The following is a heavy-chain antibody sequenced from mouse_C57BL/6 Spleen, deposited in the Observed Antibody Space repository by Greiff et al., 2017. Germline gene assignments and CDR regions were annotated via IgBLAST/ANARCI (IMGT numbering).Heavy chain of an antibody. Sequence: VQLQQSGPELVKPGASVKISCKASGYTFTDYYINWVKQRPGQGLEWIGWIFPGSGSTYYNEKFKGKATLTVDKSSSTAYMLLSSLTSEGSAVYFCARPGYYGSSPYYFDYWGQGTTLTVSS. CDR3: ARPGYYGSSPYYFDY. CDR2: IFPGSGST. D-gene: IGHD1-1*01. V-gene: IGHV1-75*01. J-gene: IGHJ2*01. CDR1: GYTFTDYY.